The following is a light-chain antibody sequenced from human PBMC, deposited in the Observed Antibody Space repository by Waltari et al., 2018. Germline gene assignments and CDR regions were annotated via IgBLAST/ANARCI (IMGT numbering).Light chain of an antibody. CDR3: CSYAGSAISV. J-gene: IGLJ3*02. Sequence: QSALTQTATVSGSPRQSITISCTGTSSDVGSYNLVSWYQQHPGKAPTLIIYDVNKRPSGVSNRFSGSKSGNTASLTISGLQAADEADYYCCSYAGSAISVFGGGTRLTVL. CDR1: SSDVGSYNL. CDR2: DVN. V-gene: IGLV2-23*02.